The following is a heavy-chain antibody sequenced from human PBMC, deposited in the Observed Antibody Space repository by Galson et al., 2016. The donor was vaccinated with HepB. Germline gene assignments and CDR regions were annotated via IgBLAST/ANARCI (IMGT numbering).Heavy chain of an antibody. D-gene: IGHD2-2*01. J-gene: IGHJ4*02. V-gene: IGHV3-23*01. CDR2: ISGDGAP. CDR3: ARDRGFYSSTWD. Sequence: SLRLSYAASGFTFSSYAMSWVRQAPGKGLEWVSSISGDGAPYYVDSMKGRFTISRDNSKDTLYLQMISLRAEDTAVYYCARDRGFYSSTWDWGQGTLVTVSS. CDR1: GFTFSSYA.